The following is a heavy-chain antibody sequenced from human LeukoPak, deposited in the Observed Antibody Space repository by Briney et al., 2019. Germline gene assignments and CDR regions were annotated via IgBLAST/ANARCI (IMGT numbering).Heavy chain of an antibody. D-gene: IGHD2-2*01. J-gene: IGHJ6*02. Sequence: SETLSLTCAVYGGSFSGYYWSWIRQPPRKGLEWIGEINHSGSTNYNPSLKSRVTISVDTSKNQFSLKLSSVTAADTAVYYCARGYCSSTSCYYYYGMDVWGQGTTVTVSS. V-gene: IGHV4-34*01. CDR3: ARGYCSSTSCYYYYGMDV. CDR1: GGSFSGYY. CDR2: INHSGST.